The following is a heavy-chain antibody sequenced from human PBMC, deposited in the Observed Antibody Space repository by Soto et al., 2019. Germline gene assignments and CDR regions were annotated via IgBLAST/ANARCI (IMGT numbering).Heavy chain of an antibody. V-gene: IGHV1-2*02. D-gene: IGHD2-2*01. Sequence: ASVPVSCKASGYTFTGYYVHWVREAPGQGLEWMGWINPETGGTSYAQKFQGRVTLSRDTSINTAYLELSRLRFDDAAVYFCARERYQVISDGMDVWGQGTTVTVSS. CDR2: INPETGGT. J-gene: IGHJ6*02. CDR1: GYTFTGYY. CDR3: ARERYQVISDGMDV.